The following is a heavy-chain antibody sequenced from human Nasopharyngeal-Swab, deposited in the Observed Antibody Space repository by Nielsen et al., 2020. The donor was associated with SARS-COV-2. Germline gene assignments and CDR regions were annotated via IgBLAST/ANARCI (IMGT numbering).Heavy chain of an antibody. Sequence: GESLKISCAASGFTVSSNYMSWVRQAPGKGLEWVSVIYSGGGTYYADSVKGRFTISRDNSKNTLYLQMNSLSAEDTAVYYCARDRPIPGYGGNSYYYGMDVWGQGTTVTVSS. V-gene: IGHV3-66*01. CDR3: ARDRPIPGYGGNSYYYGMDV. J-gene: IGHJ6*02. CDR2: IYSGGGT. D-gene: IGHD4-23*01. CDR1: GFTVSSNY.